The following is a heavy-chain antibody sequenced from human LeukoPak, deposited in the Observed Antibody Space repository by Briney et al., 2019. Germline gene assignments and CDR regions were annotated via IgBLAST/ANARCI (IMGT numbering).Heavy chain of an antibody. Sequence: PSETLSLTCTVSGGSISSSSYYWGWIRQPPGKGLEWIGSIYYSGSTYYNPSLKSRVTISVDTSKNQFSLKLSSVTAADTAVYYCARDLVVSAFDIWGQGTMDTVSS. CDR3: ARDLVVSAFDI. CDR2: IYYSGST. J-gene: IGHJ3*02. V-gene: IGHV4-39*07. CDR1: GGSISSSSYY. D-gene: IGHD3-22*01.